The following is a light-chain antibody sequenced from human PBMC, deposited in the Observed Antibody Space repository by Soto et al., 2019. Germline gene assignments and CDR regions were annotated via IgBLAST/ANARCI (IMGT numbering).Light chain of an antibody. J-gene: IGKJ4*01. Sequence: DIQLTQSPSFLSASVGDRVTITCRASQGINNYLAWYQQKPGKALKLLNYDASTLQSGVPSSFSGSASGTEFTLTISSLQPEDFATYYCQQLNSYPLTFGGGTKVEIK. V-gene: IGKV1-9*01. CDR1: QGINNY. CDR2: DAS. CDR3: QQLNSYPLT.